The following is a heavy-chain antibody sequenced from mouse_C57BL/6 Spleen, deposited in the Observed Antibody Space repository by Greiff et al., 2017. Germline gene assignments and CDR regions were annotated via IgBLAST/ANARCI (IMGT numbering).Heavy chain of an antibody. D-gene: IGHD2-3*01. Sequence: VQLQQSGPELVKPGASVKISCKASGYTFTDYYMNWVKQSHGKSLEWIGDINPNNGGTSYNQKFKGKATLTVDKSSSTAYMELRSLTSEDSAVYYCARRMVYFDYWGKGTTLTVAS. CDR3: ARRMVYFDY. CDR1: GYTFTDYY. V-gene: IGHV1-26*01. CDR2: INPNNGGT. J-gene: IGHJ2*01.